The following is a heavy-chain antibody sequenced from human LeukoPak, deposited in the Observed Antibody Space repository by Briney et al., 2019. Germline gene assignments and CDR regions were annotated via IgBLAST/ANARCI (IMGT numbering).Heavy chain of an antibody. CDR1: GFTFSNYA. D-gene: IGHD1-26*01. CDR2: ISGGGGPT. Sequence: GGSLRLSCAASGFTFSNYAMSWVRQAPGKGLEWVSAISGGGGPTYYADSVKGRFTISRDNSKNTLYLQMNSLRAEDTAVYYCARDNRDLGGSFDYWGQGTLVTVSS. J-gene: IGHJ4*02. CDR3: ARDNRDLGGSFDY. V-gene: IGHV3-23*01.